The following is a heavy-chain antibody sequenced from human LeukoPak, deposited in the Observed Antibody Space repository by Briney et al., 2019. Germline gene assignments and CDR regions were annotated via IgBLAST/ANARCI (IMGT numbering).Heavy chain of an antibody. CDR2: INSDGSST. D-gene: IGHD3-10*01. V-gene: IGHV3-74*01. CDR1: GFTFSSYW. CDR3: ARERLLWFGELLTDGYNWFDP. J-gene: IGHJ5*02. Sequence: GGSLRLSCAASGFTFSSYWMHWVRQAPGKGLVWVSRINSDGSSTSYADSVKGRFTISRDNAKNTLYLQMDSLRAEDTAVYYCARERLLWFGELLTDGYNWFDPWGQGTLVTVPS.